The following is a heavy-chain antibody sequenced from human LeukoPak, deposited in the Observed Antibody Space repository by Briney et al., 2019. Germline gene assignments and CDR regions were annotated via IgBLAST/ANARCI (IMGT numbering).Heavy chain of an antibody. D-gene: IGHD6-13*01. V-gene: IGHV4-61*08. J-gene: IGHJ4*02. CDR3: ARHQYPGWAAAGISPCDY. Sequence: SETLSLTCAVSGGSISSGGSSWSWIRQPPGKGLEWIGYIYYSGSTNYNPSLKSRVTISVDTSKTQFSLKLSSVTAADTAVYYCARHQYPGWAAAGISPCDYWGQGTLVTVSS. CDR2: IYYSGST. CDR1: GGSISSGGSS.